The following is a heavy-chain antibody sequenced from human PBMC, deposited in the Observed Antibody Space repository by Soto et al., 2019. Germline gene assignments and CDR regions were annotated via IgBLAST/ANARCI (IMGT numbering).Heavy chain of an antibody. D-gene: IGHD3-3*01. CDR3: ASGDYDFWSGPGGGMDV. CDR2: IIPIFGTA. CDR1: GGTFSSYA. V-gene: IGHV1-69*12. Sequence: QVQLVQSGAEVKKPGSSVKVSCKASGGTFSSYAISWVRQAPGQGLEWMGGIIPIFGTANYAQKFQGRVTIPADEYTSTAYMELSSLRSEDTAVYYCASGDYDFWSGPGGGMDVWGQGTTVTVSS. J-gene: IGHJ6*02.